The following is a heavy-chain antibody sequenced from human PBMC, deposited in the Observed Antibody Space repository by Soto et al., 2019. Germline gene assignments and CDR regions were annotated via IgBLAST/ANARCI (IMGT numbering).Heavy chain of an antibody. V-gene: IGHV1-69*06. CDR2: IIPIFGTA. CDR3: ARGAGGYSYGERTYYYYGMDV. CDR1: GGTFSSYA. J-gene: IGHJ6*02. Sequence: QVQLVQSGAEVKKPGSSVKVSCKASGGTFSSYAISWVRQAPGQGLEWMGGIIPIFGTANYAQKFQGRVTITADKSTSTAYMELSSLRSEDTAVYYCARGAGGYSYGERTYYYYGMDVWGQGTTVTVSS. D-gene: IGHD5-18*01.